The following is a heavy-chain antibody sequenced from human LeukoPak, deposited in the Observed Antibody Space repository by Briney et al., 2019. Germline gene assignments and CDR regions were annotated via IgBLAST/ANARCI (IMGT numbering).Heavy chain of an antibody. V-gene: IGHV3-21*01. CDR3: ARVEDGRFDY. Sequence: GGFLRLFCAASGFTFSSYSMNWVRQAPGKGLEWVSSISSSSSYIYYADSVKGRFTISRDNAKNSLYLQMNSLRAEDTAVYYCARVEDGRFDYWGQGTLVTVSS. CDR2: ISSSSSYI. J-gene: IGHJ4*02. D-gene: IGHD1-1*01. CDR1: GFTFSSYS.